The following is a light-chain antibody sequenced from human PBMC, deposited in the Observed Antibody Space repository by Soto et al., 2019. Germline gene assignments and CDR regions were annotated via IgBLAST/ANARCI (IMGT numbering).Light chain of an antibody. V-gene: IGLV5-45*03. J-gene: IGLJ3*02. CDR3: MIWPSSPWV. CDR1: SDINVGTYR. Sequence: QPVLTQPSSLSASPGASASLTCTLRSDINVGTYRVYWYQQKPGSRPQYLLRYKSDSDQQQGFGVPSRFSGSKDASANAAILLISGLQSEDEADYHCMIWPSSPWVFGGGTQLTVL. CDR2: YKSDSDQ.